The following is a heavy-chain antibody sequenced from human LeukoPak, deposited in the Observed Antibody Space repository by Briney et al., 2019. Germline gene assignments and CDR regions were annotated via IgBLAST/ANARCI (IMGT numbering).Heavy chain of an antibody. V-gene: IGHV1-69*13. CDR1: RGTFSSYA. J-gene: IGHJ3*02. Sequence: SVKVSCKASRGTFSSYAISWVRQAPGQGLEWMGGIIPIFGTANYAQKFQGRVTITADESTSTAYMELSSLRSEDTAVYYCARLTYYYDSRGYLDAFDIWGQGTMVTVSS. D-gene: IGHD3-22*01. CDR3: ARLTYYYDSRGYLDAFDI. CDR2: IIPIFGTA.